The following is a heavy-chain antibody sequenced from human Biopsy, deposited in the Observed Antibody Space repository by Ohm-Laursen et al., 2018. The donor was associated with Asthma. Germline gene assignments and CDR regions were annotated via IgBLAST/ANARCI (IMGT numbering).Heavy chain of an antibody. V-gene: IGHV1-18*01. Sequence: SVKVSYKTSGYTFNSAGITWVRQAPGQGLEWMGWISVYNGNTKVAQKLQDRVTMITDTSTSAAYMELRSLRSDDTAVYFCARAVDYSHYYGIDVWGQGTTVTVSS. J-gene: IGHJ6*02. CDR1: GYTFNSAG. CDR3: ARAVDYSHYYGIDV. CDR2: ISVYNGNT. D-gene: IGHD3-10*01.